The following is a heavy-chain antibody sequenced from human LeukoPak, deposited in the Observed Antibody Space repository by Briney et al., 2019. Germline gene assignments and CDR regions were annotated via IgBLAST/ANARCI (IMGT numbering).Heavy chain of an antibody. CDR1: GFTFDDYA. CDR2: ISWNSGSI. J-gene: IGHJ4*02. V-gene: IGHV3-9*03. D-gene: IGHD5-12*01. Sequence: QTGGSLGLSCAASGFTFDDYAMHWVRQAPGKGLEWVSGISWNSGSIGYADSVKGRFTISRDNAKNSLYLQMNSLRAADMALYYCAKDGSRYGGYDSSLFDYWGQGTLVTVSS. CDR3: AKDGSRYGGYDSSLFDY.